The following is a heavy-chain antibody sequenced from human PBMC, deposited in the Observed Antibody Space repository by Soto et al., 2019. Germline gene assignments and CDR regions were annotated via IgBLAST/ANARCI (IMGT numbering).Heavy chain of an antibody. Sequence: VQLLESGGVLVQPGGSLRLSWAASGFTFSSYGMTWVRQAPGKGLEWVSFSSATGAGTYYADSVKGRFTISRDNSTNTLYLQMTSLRADDPAVYYCAKDRRAGGNYGFYSDFWGQGALVIVSS. CDR1: GFTFSSYG. J-gene: IGHJ4*02. CDR3: AKDRRAGGNYGFYSDF. CDR2: SSATGAGT. D-gene: IGHD1-7*01. V-gene: IGHV3-23*01.